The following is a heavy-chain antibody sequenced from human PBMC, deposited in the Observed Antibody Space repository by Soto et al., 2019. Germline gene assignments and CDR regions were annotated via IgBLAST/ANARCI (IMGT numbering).Heavy chain of an antibody. CDR2: IKSKTDGGTT. CDR1: GFTFSNAW. J-gene: IGHJ6*03. CDR3: TTRRHIAVAGFTYMDV. V-gene: IGHV3-15*01. Sequence: GGSLRLSCAASGFTFSNAWMSWVRQAPGKGLEWVGRIKSKTDGGTTDYAAPVKGRFTISRDDSKNTLYLQMNSLKTEDTAVYYCTTRRHIAVAGFTYMDVWGKGTTVTVSS. D-gene: IGHD6-19*01.